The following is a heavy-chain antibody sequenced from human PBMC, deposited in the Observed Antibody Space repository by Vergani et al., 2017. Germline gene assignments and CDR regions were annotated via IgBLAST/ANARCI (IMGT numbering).Heavy chain of an antibody. CDR1: GGSISSSNW. CDR2: IYHSGST. J-gene: IGHJ6*02. Sequence: QVQLQESGPGLVKPSGTLSLTCAVSGGSISSSNWWSWVRQPPGKGLEWIGEIYHSGSTNYNPSLKSRVTISVDKSKHQFSLKLISVTAADTAVYYCARFLTGTTIYYYYGMDVWGQGTTVTVSS. V-gene: IGHV4-4*02. D-gene: IGHD1-20*01. CDR3: ARFLTGTTIYYYYGMDV.